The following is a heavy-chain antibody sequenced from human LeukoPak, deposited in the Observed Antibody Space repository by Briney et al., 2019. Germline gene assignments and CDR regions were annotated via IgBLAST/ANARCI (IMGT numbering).Heavy chain of an antibody. Sequence: GGSLRLSSAASGFTFSSYSMNWVRQAPGKGLEWVSSISSSSSYIYYADSVKGRFTISRDNAKNSLYLQMNSLRAEDTAVYYCARFRSCSSTSCYTGYYYYGMDVWGQGTTVTVSS. V-gene: IGHV3-21*01. CDR3: ARFRSCSSTSCYTGYYYYGMDV. CDR2: ISSSSSYI. D-gene: IGHD2-2*02. J-gene: IGHJ6*02. CDR1: GFTFSSYS.